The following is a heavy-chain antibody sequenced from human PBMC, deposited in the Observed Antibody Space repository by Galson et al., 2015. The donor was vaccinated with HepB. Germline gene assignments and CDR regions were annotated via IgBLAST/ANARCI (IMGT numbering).Heavy chain of an antibody. Sequence: CAASGFIFNTYAMSWVRQAPGQGLEWISAISGSGGTTYYADSVKGRFTISRDNSKNTLYLQMNSLRAEDTALYYCAKDPYLYSALAGTMAGFDYWGQGTLVTVSS. CDR3: AKDPYLYSALAGTMAGFDY. V-gene: IGHV3-23*01. CDR1: GFIFNTYA. CDR2: ISGSGGTT. D-gene: IGHD6-19*01. J-gene: IGHJ4*02.